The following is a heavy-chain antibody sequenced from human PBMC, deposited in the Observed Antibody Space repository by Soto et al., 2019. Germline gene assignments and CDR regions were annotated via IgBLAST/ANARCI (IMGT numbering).Heavy chain of an antibody. V-gene: IGHV4-39*01. D-gene: IGHD2-8*01. CDR2: IYYSGST. J-gene: IGHJ5*02. CDR3: ARQGDIVLMVYAITGGNWFDP. CDR1: GAPSGVIIN. Sequence: PSETLSLTCTVSGAPSGVIINNGAGFANPPGKGRGWIGSIYYSGSTYYNPSLKSRVTISVDTSKNQFSLKLSSVTAADTAVYYCARQGDIVLMVYAITGGNWFDPWGQGTLVTVSS.